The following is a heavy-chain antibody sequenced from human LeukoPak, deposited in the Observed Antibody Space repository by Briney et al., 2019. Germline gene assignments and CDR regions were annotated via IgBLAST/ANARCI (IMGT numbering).Heavy chain of an antibody. CDR3: ARRRRVVGRGGSCCVDY. CDR1: GGSISSSSYY. J-gene: IGHJ4*02. V-gene: IGHV4-39*01. D-gene: IGHD2-15*01. CDR2: IYYSGST. Sequence: PSETLSLTCTVSGGSISSSSYYWGWIRQPPGKGLEWIGSIYYSGSTYYNPSLKSRVTISVDTSKNQFSLKLSSVTAADTAVYYCARRRRVVGRGGSCCVDYWGQGTLVTVSS.